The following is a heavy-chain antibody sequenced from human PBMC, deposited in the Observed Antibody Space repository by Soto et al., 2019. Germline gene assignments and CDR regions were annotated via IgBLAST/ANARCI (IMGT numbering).Heavy chain of an antibody. J-gene: IGHJ6*03. V-gene: IGHV1-46*03. CDR3: ARELYDFWSGYPYGRSYYMDV. Sequence: GASVKVSCKASGYTFTSYYMHWVRQAPGQGLEWMGIINPSGGSTSYAQKFQGRVTMTRDTSTSTVYMELSSLRSEDTAVYYCARELYDFWSGYPYGRSYYMDVWGKGTTVTVSS. CDR2: INPSGGST. D-gene: IGHD3-3*01. CDR1: GYTFTSYY.